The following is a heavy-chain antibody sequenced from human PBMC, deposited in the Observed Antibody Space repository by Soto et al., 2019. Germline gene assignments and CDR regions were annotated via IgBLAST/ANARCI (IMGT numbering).Heavy chain of an antibody. CDR1: GFTISSHS. Sequence: ELQVVDSGGGLVKHGGSLRLSCAASGFTISSHSMNWVRQAPGKGLEWVSTISSSSTYIYYADSVKGRFTISRDNAKNSLYLQMNSLRAEDTAVYFCAKVTGYYMDHWGQGTLVTVSS. V-gene: IGHV3-21*04. CDR2: ISSSSTYI. D-gene: IGHD3-9*01. J-gene: IGHJ4*02. CDR3: AKVTGYYMDH.